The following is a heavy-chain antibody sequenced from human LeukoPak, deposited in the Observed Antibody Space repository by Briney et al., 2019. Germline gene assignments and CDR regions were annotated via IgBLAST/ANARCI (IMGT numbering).Heavy chain of an antibody. Sequence: ASVKVSCKASGYTFTGYYMHWVRQAPGQGLEWIGWINPNSGGTNYAQKFQGRVTMTRDTSISTAYMELSRLRSDDTAVYYCARATVTRSAFDIWGQGTMVTVSS. CDR2: INPNSGGT. CDR3: ARATVTRSAFDI. J-gene: IGHJ3*02. V-gene: IGHV1-2*02. D-gene: IGHD4-17*01. CDR1: GYTFTGYY.